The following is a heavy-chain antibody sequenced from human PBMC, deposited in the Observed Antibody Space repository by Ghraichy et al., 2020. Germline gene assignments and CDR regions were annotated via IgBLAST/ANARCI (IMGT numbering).Heavy chain of an antibody. D-gene: IGHD6-19*01. CDR2: ISAYNGNT. J-gene: IGHJ4*02. V-gene: IGHV1-18*01. CDR1: GYTFTSYG. CDR3: ARVEVAGDDDDSNDY. Sequence: ASVKVSCKAPGYTFTSYGISWVRQAPGQGLEWMGWISAYNGNTNYAQKLQGRVTMTTDTSTSTAYMELRSLRSDDTAVYYCARVEVAGDDDDSNDYWGQGTLVTVSS.